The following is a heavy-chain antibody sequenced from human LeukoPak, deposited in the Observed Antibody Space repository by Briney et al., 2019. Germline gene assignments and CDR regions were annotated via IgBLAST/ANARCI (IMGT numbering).Heavy chain of an antibody. CDR1: GGSISSYY. CDR3: ARHVGGGRWRFDY. D-gene: IGHD2-15*01. V-gene: IGHV4-4*07. J-gene: IGHJ4*02. Sequence: PSETLSLTCTVSGGSISSYYWSCIRQPAGEGLEWIGRIYTSRITNYHPSLKSRVPMSIDTAQIQFSLRLTSVTAADTAVYYCARHVGGGRWRFDYWGQGTQVTVSS. CDR2: IYTSRIT.